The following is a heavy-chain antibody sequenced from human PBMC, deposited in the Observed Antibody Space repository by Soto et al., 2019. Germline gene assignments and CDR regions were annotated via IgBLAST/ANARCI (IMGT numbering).Heavy chain of an antibody. D-gene: IGHD7-27*01. J-gene: IGHJ6*03. CDR3: ARDLSWGSNWYYYMDV. CDR2: ISSSSSGI. CDR1: GFILSDCA. V-gene: IGHV3-48*01. Sequence: EVQLVESGGGLVQPGGSLRLSCATSGFILSDCAMNWVRQAPGKGLEWVSYISSSSSGIDYADSVKGRFTVSRDNARNSLYLQMNSLRAEDTAVYYCARDLSWGSNWYYYMDVWGKGTKVTVSS.